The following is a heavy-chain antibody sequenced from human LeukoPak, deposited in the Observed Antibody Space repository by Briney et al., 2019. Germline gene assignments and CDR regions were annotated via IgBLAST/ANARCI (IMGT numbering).Heavy chain of an antibody. CDR2: IYTSGST. CDR1: GGSISSYY. CDR3: ARGFFSGWDNWFDP. D-gene: IGHD6-19*01. V-gene: IGHV4-4*07. J-gene: IGHJ5*02. Sequence: SETLSLTCTVSGGSISSYYWSWIRQPAGKRLEWIGRIYTSGSTNYNPSLKSRVTMSVDTSKNQFSLKLSSVTAADTAVYYCARGFFSGWDNWFDPWGQGTLVTVSS.